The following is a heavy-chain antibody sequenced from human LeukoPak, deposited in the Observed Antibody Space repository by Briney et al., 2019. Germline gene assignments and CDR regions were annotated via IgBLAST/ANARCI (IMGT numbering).Heavy chain of an antibody. D-gene: IGHD6-13*01. CDR3: ARLEAAGTFPMGY. J-gene: IGHJ4*02. V-gene: IGHV4-39*01. CDR1: GGSISSSSYY. CDR2: IYYSGST. Sequence: SETLSLTCTVSGGSISSSSYYWGWIRQPPGKGLEWIGSIYYSGSTYYNPSLKSRVTISVDTSKNQFSLKLSSVTAADTAVYYCARLEAAGTFPMGYWGQGTLVTVSS.